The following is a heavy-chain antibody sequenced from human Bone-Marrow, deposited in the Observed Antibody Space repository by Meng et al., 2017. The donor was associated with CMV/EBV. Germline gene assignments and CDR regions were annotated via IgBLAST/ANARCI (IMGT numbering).Heavy chain of an antibody. Sequence: GSLRLSCTVSGGSISSYYWSWIRQPPGKGLEWIGYIYYSGSTNYNPSLKSRVTISGDTSKKQFSLKLSSVTAADTAVYYCARSLGATVDVWGQGTTVTVSS. CDR1: GGSISSYY. D-gene: IGHD1-26*01. V-gene: IGHV4-59*01. J-gene: IGHJ6*02. CDR2: IYYSGST. CDR3: ARSLGATVDV.